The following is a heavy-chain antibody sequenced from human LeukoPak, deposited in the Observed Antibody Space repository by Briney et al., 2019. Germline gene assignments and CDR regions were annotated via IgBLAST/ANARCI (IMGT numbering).Heavy chain of an antibody. D-gene: IGHD1-14*01. CDR2: IKQDGGEK. CDR3: ARDDRPLDY. J-gene: IGHJ4*02. Sequence: PGGSLRLSCVDSGITFSRYWMSWVRQAPGKGLEWVANIKQDGGEKYYVDSVKGRFTISRDNAKNSLYLQMNSLRVEDTAVYYCARDDRPLDYWGQGTLVTVSS. CDR1: GITFSRYW. V-gene: IGHV3-7*03.